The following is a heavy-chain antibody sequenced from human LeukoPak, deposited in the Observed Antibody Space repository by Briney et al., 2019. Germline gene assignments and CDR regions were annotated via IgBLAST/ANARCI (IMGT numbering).Heavy chain of an antibody. CDR3: RVTSEISIDKGNWLDP. CDR2: ILSSGST. J-gene: IGHJ5*02. CDR1: GGSISNYY. Sequence: PSETLSLTCTVSGGSISNYYWNWIRQPPGKGLEWIGYILSSGSTHHNPSLTSRISLSVDTSKNQFSLKLSSVTAADTAVYSRRVTSEISIDKGNWLDPWGQGTLVTVSS. V-gene: IGHV4-4*09. D-gene: IGHD3-3*01.